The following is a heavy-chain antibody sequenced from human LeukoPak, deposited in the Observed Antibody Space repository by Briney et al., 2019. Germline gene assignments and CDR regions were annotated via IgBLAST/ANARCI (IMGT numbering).Heavy chain of an antibody. Sequence: SGPALVKPTQTLTLTCTFSGFSLSTSGLCVSWIRQPPGKALEWLALIDWDDDKYYSTSLKTRLTISKDTSKNQVVLTMTNMDPVDTASYYCARTPGYYYGSGSYYAPGSGVIDYWGQGTLVTVSS. CDR1: GFSLSTSGLC. CDR2: IDWDDDK. CDR3: ARTPGYYYGSGSYYAPGSGVIDY. D-gene: IGHD3-10*01. J-gene: IGHJ4*02. V-gene: IGHV2-70*01.